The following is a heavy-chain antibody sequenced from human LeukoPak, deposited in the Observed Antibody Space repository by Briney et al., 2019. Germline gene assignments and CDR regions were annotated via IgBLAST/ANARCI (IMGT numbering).Heavy chain of an antibody. V-gene: IGHV4-34*01. D-gene: IGHD3-10*01. CDR2: INHSGST. CDR1: GGSFSGYY. CDR3: ARVFGQYAFDI. J-gene: IGHJ3*02. Sequence: PSETLSLTCAVYGGSFSGYYWSWIRQPPGKGLEWIGEINHSGSTNYNPSLKSRVTISVDTSKNQFSLKLSSVTAADTAVYYCARVFGQYAFDIWGRGTMVTVSS.